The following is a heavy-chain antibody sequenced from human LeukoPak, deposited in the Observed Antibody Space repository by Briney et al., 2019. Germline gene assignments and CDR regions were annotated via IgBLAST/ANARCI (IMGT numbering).Heavy chain of an antibody. Sequence: ASVKVSCKSSRYIFTSYGISWVRQAPGQGLEWMGWISAYNGNTNYAQKLQGRVAMTTDTSTSTAYMELRSLRSDDTAVYYCAKTVDTAMVDYWGQGTLVTVSS. CDR1: RYIFTSYG. CDR3: AKTVDTAMVDY. D-gene: IGHD5-18*01. V-gene: IGHV1-18*01. CDR2: ISAYNGNT. J-gene: IGHJ4*02.